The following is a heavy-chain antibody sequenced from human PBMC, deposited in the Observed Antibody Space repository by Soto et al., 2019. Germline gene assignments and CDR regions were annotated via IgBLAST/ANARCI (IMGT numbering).Heavy chain of an antibody. CDR1: GASIGSGGW. D-gene: IGHD2-8*02. Sequence: QVHLQESGPGLVKPSETLSLTCAVSGASIGSGGWWSWVRQPPGKGLEWIAEIFHDGNTNYSPSLKSRGTKSVDKSQNQFSLNVYSVTAADTAVYYCARHEGWTGPDQWGQGTLVTVSS. V-gene: IGHV4-4*02. J-gene: IGHJ5*02. CDR3: ARHEGWTGPDQ. CDR2: IFHDGNT.